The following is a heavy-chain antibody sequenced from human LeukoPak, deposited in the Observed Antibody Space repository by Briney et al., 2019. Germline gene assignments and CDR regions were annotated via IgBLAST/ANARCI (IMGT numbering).Heavy chain of an antibody. Sequence: GGSLRLSCTASGFTFGDYAMSWVRQAPGKGLEWVGFIRSKTYGGTTEYAASVKGRFTISRDDSKSIAYLQMNSLKTEDTAVYYCTRPPNWSGYYRPHYYYYMDVWGKGTTVTVSS. V-gene: IGHV3-49*04. CDR1: GFTFGDYA. CDR3: TRPPNWSGYYRPHYYYYMDV. J-gene: IGHJ6*03. D-gene: IGHD3-3*01. CDR2: IRSKTYGGTT.